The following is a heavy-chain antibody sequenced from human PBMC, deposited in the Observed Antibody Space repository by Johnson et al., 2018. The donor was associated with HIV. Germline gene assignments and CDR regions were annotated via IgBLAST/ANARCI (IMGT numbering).Heavy chain of an antibody. Sequence: QVQLVESGGGVVQPGRSLRLSCAASGFTFRSYGMHWVRQAPGKGLEWVAVISYDGSKKYHADSVKGRFTISRDNSKNTLYLQMNTLRAEDTALYYCTKGGRTFQHAFDIWGQGTMVTVSS. D-gene: IGHD3-16*01. V-gene: IGHV3-30*18. CDR1: GFTFRSYG. CDR2: ISYDGSKK. J-gene: IGHJ3*02. CDR3: TKGGRTFQHAFDI.